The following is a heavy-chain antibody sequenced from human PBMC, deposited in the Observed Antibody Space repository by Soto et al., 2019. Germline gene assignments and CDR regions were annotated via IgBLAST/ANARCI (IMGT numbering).Heavy chain of an antibody. CDR1: GFTFSGSA. CDR2: IRSKSNSYAT. CDR3: AKGKRSSSWYSPGS. D-gene: IGHD6-13*01. Sequence: EVQLVESGGGLVQPGGSLKLSCAASGFTFSGSAMHWVRQASGKGLEWVGRIRSKSNSYATAYAASVKGRFTISRDDSKNTLYLQMNSLRAEDTAVYYCAKGKRSSSWYSPGSWGQGTLVTVSS. J-gene: IGHJ5*02. V-gene: IGHV3-73*02.